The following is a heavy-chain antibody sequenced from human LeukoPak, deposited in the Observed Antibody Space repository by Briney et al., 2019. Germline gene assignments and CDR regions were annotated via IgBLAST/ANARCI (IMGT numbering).Heavy chain of an antibody. CDR3: AIEDSSTSCFDP. Sequence: PGGSLRLSCAASGFTFSSYGMHWVRQAPGKGLEWVAVIWYGGSNKYYADSVKGRFTISRDNSKNTLYLQMNSLRAEDTAVYYCAIEDSSTSCFDPWGQGTLVTVSS. J-gene: IGHJ5*02. CDR1: GFTFSSYG. V-gene: IGHV3-33*08. D-gene: IGHD2-2*01. CDR2: IWYGGSNK.